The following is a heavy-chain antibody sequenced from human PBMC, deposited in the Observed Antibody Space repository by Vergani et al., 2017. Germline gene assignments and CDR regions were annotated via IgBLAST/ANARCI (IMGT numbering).Heavy chain of an antibody. CDR2: IRGSGGST. D-gene: IGHD5-18*01. CDR3: AKDGEGYSDGYRHFDY. CDR1: GFTFSSYA. V-gene: IGHV3-23*01. Sequence: EVQLLESGGGLVQPGGSLRLSCAASGFTFSSYAMSWVRQAPGKGLEWVSAIRGSGGSTYYADSVKGRFTISRANSKNTLYLQMNSLRAEDTAVYYCAKDGEGYSDGYRHFDYWGQGTLVTVSS. J-gene: IGHJ4*02.